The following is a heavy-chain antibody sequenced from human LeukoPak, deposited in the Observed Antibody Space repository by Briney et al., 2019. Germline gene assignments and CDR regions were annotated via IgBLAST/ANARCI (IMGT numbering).Heavy chain of an antibody. CDR2: ISTGSNYI. Sequence: GGSLRLSCAASGFTFSSYSMNWVRQAPGKGLEWVSFISTGSNYIYYADSVKGRFTISRDNAKNSLYLQMNSLRAEDTAVYYCARDNWIEAHYFDYWGQGTLVTVSS. V-gene: IGHV3-21*01. CDR3: ARDNWIEAHYFDY. J-gene: IGHJ4*02. D-gene: IGHD1-20*01. CDR1: GFTFSSYS.